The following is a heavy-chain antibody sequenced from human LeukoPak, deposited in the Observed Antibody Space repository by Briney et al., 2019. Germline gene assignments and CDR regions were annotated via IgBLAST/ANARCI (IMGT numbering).Heavy chain of an antibody. V-gene: IGHV3-7*01. CDR3: ARMSSYCDY. J-gene: IGHJ4*02. Sequence: PGGSLGLSCVASGFTFSSHHMNWVRQTPGKGLESVATIKPDGSEKYYVDSVKGRFTISRDNAKSSLYLQMNSLRAEDTGVYFCARMSSYCDYWGQGTLVTVSS. CDR2: IKPDGSEK. D-gene: IGHD2-2*01. CDR1: GFTFSSHH.